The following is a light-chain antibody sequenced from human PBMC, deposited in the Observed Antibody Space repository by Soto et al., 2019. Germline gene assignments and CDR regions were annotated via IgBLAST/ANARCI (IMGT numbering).Light chain of an antibody. CDR3: QQCNSWPYT. J-gene: IGKJ2*01. CDR2: DAS. V-gene: IGKV3D-15*01. CDR1: QSVRNN. Sequence: EIVMTQSPPTLSVSPGERVTLSCRASQSVRNNFAWYQQKPGQAPRLLIYDASTRATGIPARFSGSGSGTEFTLTISSLQSEDFAVYYCQQCNSWPYTFGQGTQLDI.